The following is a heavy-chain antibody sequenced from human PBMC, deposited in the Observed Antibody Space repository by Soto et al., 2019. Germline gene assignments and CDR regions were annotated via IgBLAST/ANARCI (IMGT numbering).Heavy chain of an antibody. D-gene: IGHD1-26*01. CDR2: VYYSGST. Sequence: SETLSLTCTVSGGSISNYYWSWIRQPPGKGLEWIGYVYYSGSTNYNPSLESRVTISVDTSKNQFSLKLSSLTAADTAFYYCATSERVGATHVLFDSWGQGTRVTVTS. CDR1: GGSISNYY. CDR3: ATSERVGATHVLFDS. V-gene: IGHV4-59*01. J-gene: IGHJ4*02.